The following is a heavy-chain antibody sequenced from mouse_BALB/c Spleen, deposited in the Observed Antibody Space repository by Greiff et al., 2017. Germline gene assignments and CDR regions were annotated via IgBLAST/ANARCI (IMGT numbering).Heavy chain of an antibody. V-gene: IGHV5-17*02. CDR3: ARRNGYYVGYAMDY. CDR2: ISSGSSTI. D-gene: IGHD2-3*01. Sequence: EVQLVESGGGLVQPGGSRKLSCAASGFTFSSFGMHWVRQAPEQGLEWVAYISSGSSTIYYADTVKGRFTISRDKAKNPLFLQRTNLRSEDTAMYYCARRNGYYVGYAMDYWGQGTSVTVSA. CDR1: GFTFSSFG. J-gene: IGHJ4*01.